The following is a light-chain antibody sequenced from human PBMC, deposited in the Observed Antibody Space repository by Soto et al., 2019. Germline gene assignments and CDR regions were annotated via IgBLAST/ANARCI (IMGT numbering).Light chain of an antibody. Sequence: DLQMTQSPSSLSASVGDRVTITCRARQSISSYLNWYQQKPGKAPKLLIYAASSLQSGVPSRFSGSGSGTDFTLTISSLQPEDFATYYCQQSSSTPPTFGQGTKVEIK. CDR1: QSISSY. J-gene: IGKJ1*01. CDR2: AAS. V-gene: IGKV1-39*01. CDR3: QQSSSTPPT.